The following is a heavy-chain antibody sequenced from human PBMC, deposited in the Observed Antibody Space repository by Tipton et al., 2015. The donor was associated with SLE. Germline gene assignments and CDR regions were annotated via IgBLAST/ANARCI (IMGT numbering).Heavy chain of an antibody. V-gene: IGHV4-59*01. CDR2: IYYSGST. J-gene: IGHJ3*02. D-gene: IGHD3-10*01. Sequence: TLSLTCTVSGGSISSYYWSWIRQPPGKGLEWIGYIYYSGSTNYNPSLKSRVTISVDTSKNQFSLKLSSVTAADTAVYHCARGEITMVQGVIWDDAFDIWGQGTMVTVSS. CDR3: ARGEITMVQGVIWDDAFDI. CDR1: GGSISSYY.